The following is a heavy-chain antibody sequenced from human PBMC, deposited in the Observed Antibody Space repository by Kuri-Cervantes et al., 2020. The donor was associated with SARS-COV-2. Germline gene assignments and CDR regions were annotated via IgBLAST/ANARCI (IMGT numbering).Heavy chain of an antibody. CDR2: ISYDGSNK. CDR3: AREGYDMSDAFDI. D-gene: IGHD3-9*01. CDR1: GFTFSSYG. J-gene: IGHJ3*02. Sequence: GGSLRLSCAASGFTFSSYGMNWVRQAPGKGLEWVAVISYDGSNKYYADSVKGRFTISRDNAKNSLYLQMNSLRAEDTAVYYCAREGYDMSDAFDIWGQGTMVTVSS. V-gene: IGHV3-30*12.